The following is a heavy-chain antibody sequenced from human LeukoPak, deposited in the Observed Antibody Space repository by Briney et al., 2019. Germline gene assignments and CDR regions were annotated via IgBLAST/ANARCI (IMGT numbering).Heavy chain of an antibody. D-gene: IGHD3-22*01. CDR3: AKSSYYDSSGFYREYYFDY. CDR2: ISGSGGST. V-gene: IGHV3-23*01. J-gene: IGHJ4*02. Sequence: GGSLRLSCAASGFTFSSYAMSWVRQAPGKGLEWVSAISGSGGSTYYADSVKGRFTISRDNSKNTLYLQMNSLRAEDTAVYYCAKSSYYDSSGFYREYYFDYWGQGTLVTVSS. CDR1: GFTFSSYA.